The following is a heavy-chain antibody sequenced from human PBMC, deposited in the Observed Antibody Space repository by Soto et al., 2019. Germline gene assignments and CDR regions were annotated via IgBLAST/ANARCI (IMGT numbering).Heavy chain of an antibody. CDR1: GGSINNYY. Sequence: PSETLSLTCTVSGGSINNYYWSWIRQPPGKGLEWIGYICHSGSTDYNPSLKSRVAMSVDTSKNHFSLNLSSVTAADMAVYYCAREGSYSAYNFAHGIQLWSFDFWGQGALVTVSS. CDR3: AREGSYSAYNFAHGIQLWSFDF. V-gene: IGHV4-59*12. D-gene: IGHD5-12*01. J-gene: IGHJ4*02. CDR2: ICHSGST.